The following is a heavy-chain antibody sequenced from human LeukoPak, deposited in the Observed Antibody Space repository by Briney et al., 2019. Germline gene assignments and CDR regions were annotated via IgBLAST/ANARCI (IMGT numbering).Heavy chain of an antibody. CDR3: ARVGLHDYVWGTQTKYYFDY. Sequence: GGSLRLSCAASGFTYDDYGMSWVRQAPGKGLEWVSGINWNGGSTGYADSVKGRFNISRDNAKNSLYLQMNSLRAEDTALYYCARVGLHDYVWGTQTKYYFDYWGQGTLVTVSS. CDR2: INWNGGST. V-gene: IGHV3-20*04. J-gene: IGHJ4*02. D-gene: IGHD3-16*01. CDR1: GFTYDDYG.